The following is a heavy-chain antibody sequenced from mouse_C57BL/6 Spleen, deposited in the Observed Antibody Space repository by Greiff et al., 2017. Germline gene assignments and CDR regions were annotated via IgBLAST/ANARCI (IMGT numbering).Heavy chain of an antibody. V-gene: IGHV1-19*01. CDR1: GYTFTDYY. CDR2: INPYNGGT. J-gene: IGHJ2*01. CDR3: ARGGSNPFDY. D-gene: IGHD1-1*01. Sequence: EVKLQESGPVLVKPGASVKMSCKASGYTFTDYYMNWVKQSHGKSLEWIGVINPYNGGTSYNQKFKGKATLTVDKSSSTAYMELNSLTSEDSAVYYCARGGSNPFDYWGQGTTLTVSS.